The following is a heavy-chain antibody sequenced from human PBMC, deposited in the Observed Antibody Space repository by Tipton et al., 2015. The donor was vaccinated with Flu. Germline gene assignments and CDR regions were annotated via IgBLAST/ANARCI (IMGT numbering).Heavy chain of an antibody. J-gene: IGHJ6*02. CDR1: GFTFSGSA. CDR3: TRHESSVAAAGHYYYYYGMDV. D-gene: IGHD6-13*01. V-gene: IGHV3-73*01. Sequence: SLRLSCAASGFTFSGSAMHWVRQASGKGLEWVGRIRSKANSYATAYAASVKGRFTISRDDSKNTAYLQMNSLKTEDTAVYYCTRHESSVAAAGHYYYYYGMDVWGQGTTVTVSS. CDR2: IRSKANSYAT.